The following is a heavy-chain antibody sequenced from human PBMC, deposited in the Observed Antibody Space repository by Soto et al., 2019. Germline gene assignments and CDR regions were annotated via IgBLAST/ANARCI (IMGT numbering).Heavy chain of an antibody. V-gene: IGHV1-69*13. CDR3: ARDTGAGDGGNFVFDY. J-gene: IGHJ4*02. D-gene: IGHD2-21*02. CDR1: GGTFSSYA. Sequence: SVKVSCKASGGTFSSYAISWVRQAPGQGLEWMGGIIPIFGTANYAQKFQGRVTITADESTSTAYMELSSLRSEDTAVYYCARDTGAGDGGNFVFDYWGQGTLVTVSS. CDR2: IIPIFGTA.